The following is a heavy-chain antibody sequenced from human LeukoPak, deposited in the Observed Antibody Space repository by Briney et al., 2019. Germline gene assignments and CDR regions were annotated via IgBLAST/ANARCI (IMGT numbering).Heavy chain of an antibody. CDR1: GFTFSSYS. V-gene: IGHV3-21*01. CDR2: ISSSSSYI. Sequence: GGSLRLSCAASGFTFSSYSMNWVRQAPGKGLEWVSSISSSSSYIYYADSVKGRFTISRDNAKNSLYPQMNSLRAEDTAVYYCARDRGDVDTAMELDYWGQGTLVTVSS. CDR3: ARDRGDVDTAMELDY. J-gene: IGHJ4*02. D-gene: IGHD5-18*01.